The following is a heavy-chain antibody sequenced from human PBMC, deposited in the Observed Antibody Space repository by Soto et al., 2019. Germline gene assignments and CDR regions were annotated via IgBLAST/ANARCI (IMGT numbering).Heavy chain of an antibody. J-gene: IGHJ6*02. CDR2: IIPIFGTA. CDR3: ARAGADYGDLNYYYYGMDV. V-gene: IGHV1-69*13. Sequence: ASVKVSCKASGGTFSSYAISWVRQAPGQGLEWMGGIIPIFGTANYAQKFQGRVTITADESTSTAYMELSSLRSEDTAVYYCARAGADYGDLNYYYYGMDVWGQGTTVTVSS. CDR1: GGTFSSYA. D-gene: IGHD4-17*01.